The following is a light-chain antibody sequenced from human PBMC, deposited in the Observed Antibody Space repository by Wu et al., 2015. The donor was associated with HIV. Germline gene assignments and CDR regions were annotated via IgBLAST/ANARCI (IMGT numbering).Light chain of an antibody. J-gene: IGKJ2*01. CDR2: DAS. CDR1: QSVSSY. Sequence: EIVLTQSPATLSLSPGERATLSCRASQSVSSYLAWYQQKPGQAPRLLIYDASSRATGFPDRFSGSGSGTDFTLTISRLDPEDFAVYYCQHYGNSPYTFGQGTKLEI. V-gene: IGKV3-20*01. CDR3: QHYGNSPYT.